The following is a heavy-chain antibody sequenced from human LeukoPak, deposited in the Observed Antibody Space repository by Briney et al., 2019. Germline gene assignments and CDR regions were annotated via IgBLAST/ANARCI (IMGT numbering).Heavy chain of an antibody. D-gene: IGHD5-12*01. J-gene: IGHJ4*02. V-gene: IGHV3-23*01. Sequence: PGGSLRLSCAASGFTFSSYAMSWVRQAPGKGLEWVSGISGSGKNTYYADSVKGRFTISRDNSKNTLYLQMNSLRADDTAVYYCARGNSDYDHDYWGQGTLVTVSS. CDR3: ARGNSDYDHDY. CDR2: ISGSGKNT. CDR1: GFTFSSYA.